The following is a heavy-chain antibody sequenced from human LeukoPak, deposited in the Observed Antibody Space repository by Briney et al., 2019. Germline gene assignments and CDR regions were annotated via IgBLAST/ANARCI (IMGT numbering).Heavy chain of an antibody. J-gene: IGHJ3*02. D-gene: IGHD2-15*01. CDR3: ATAIVVVVASTAAFDI. V-gene: IGHV1-24*01. CDR1: GYTLTELS. CDR2: VDPEDGET. Sequence: GASVKVSCKVSGYTLTELSMHWVRQAPGKGLEWMGGVDPEDGETIYAQKFQGRVTMTEDTSTDTAYMELTSLRSEDTAVYYCATAIVVVVASTAAFDIWGQGTMVTVSS.